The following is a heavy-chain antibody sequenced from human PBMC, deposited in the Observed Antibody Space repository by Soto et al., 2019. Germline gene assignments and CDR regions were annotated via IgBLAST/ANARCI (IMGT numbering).Heavy chain of an antibody. CDR3: AKGGPDGFCSGGRCYFDY. V-gene: IGHV3-9*01. CDR2: ISWNSNII. CDR1: GFTFDAYA. D-gene: IGHD2-15*01. J-gene: IGHJ4*02. Sequence: DVQLVESGGGLVQPGRSLRLSCAASGFTFDAYAMHWVRRVPGKGLEWVSSISWNSNIIGYADSVKGRFTISRDNAKNSLYLQMNSLRPEDTALYYCAKGGPDGFCSGGRCYFDYGGQGTLVTVSS.